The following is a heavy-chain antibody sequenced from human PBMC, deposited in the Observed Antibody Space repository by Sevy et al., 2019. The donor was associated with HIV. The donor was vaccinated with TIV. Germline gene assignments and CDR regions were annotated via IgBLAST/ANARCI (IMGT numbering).Heavy chain of an antibody. CDR2: IKQDGSEK. CDR3: ARILGGGGYYGGVFDF. J-gene: IGHJ4*02. D-gene: IGHD1-26*01. V-gene: IGHV3-7*01. Sequence: GGSLRLSCEASGFPFTSYWMTWVRQAPGKGLEWVATIKQDGSEKNYVDSVKGRFTIFRDNAKNLVYLQTNGLRADDTAVYYCARILGGGGYYGGVFDFWGQGALVTVSS. CDR1: GFPFTSYW.